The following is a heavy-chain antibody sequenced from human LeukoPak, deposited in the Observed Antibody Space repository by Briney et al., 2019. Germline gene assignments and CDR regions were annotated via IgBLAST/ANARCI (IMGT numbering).Heavy chain of an antibody. CDR3: ARDIVLLWFGELCAFDY. D-gene: IGHD3-10*01. J-gene: IGHJ4*02. CDR1: GYTFTSYA. CDR2: INTNTGNP. Sequence: ASVKVSCKASGYTFTSYAMNWVRQAPGQGLEWMGWINTNTGNPTYAQGFTGRFVFSLDTSVSTAYLQISSLKAEDTAVYYCARDIVLLWFGELCAFDYWGQGTLVTVSS. V-gene: IGHV7-4-1*02.